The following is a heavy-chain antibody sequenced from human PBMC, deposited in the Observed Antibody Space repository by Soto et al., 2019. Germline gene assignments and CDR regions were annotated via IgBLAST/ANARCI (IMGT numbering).Heavy chain of an antibody. Sequence: QVQLQESGPGLVTPSQTLSLTCSVTGGSINRGGYYWTWIRKHPGKGLECIGNVFYSGSTSYDPSLKGQLTLSMEPTKTPFSLRLTSLTAADTAVYYCARNSVSKKIDFWGQGTLVTVSS. V-gene: IGHV4-31*01. D-gene: IGHD1-26*01. CDR1: GGSINRGGYY. CDR3: ARNSVSKKIDF. CDR2: VFYSGST. J-gene: IGHJ4*02.